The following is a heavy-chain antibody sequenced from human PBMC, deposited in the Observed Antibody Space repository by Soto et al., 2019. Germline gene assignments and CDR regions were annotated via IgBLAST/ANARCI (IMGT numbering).Heavy chain of an antibody. CDR2: ITPIYPTT. CDR1: GGTFYTYT. V-gene: IGHV1-69*15. D-gene: IGHD5-18*01. J-gene: IGHJ4*02. Sequence: QVQLVQSGAEVRKPGSSVQVSCKASGGTFYTYTFSWVRQAPGQGLEWMGSITPIYPTTNYAEKFQGRLTVTADGSTNTAYMELNSLTSEDTAVYYCARIPRYSFPTSDDLDSWGQGTXXXX. CDR3: ARIPRYSFPTSDDLDS.